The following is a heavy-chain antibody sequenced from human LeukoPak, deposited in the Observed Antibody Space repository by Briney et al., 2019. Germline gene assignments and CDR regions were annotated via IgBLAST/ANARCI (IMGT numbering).Heavy chain of an antibody. CDR3: ARVYSSSWYYYYGMDV. D-gene: IGHD6-13*01. J-gene: IGHJ6*02. V-gene: IGHV3-30*03. Sequence: GGSLRLSCAASGFTFGSYGMHWIRQAPGKGLEWVAVTSHDGSNTYYVVSVKGRFIISRDNSKNTLYLQMNSLRAEDTAVYYCARVYSSSWYYYYGMDVWGQGTTVTVSS. CDR1: GFTFGSYG. CDR2: TSHDGSNT.